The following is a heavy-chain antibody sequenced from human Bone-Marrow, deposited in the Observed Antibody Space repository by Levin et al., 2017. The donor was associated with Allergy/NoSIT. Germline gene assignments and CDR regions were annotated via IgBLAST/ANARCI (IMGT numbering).Heavy chain of an antibody. J-gene: IGHJ5*02. V-gene: IGHV1-69*13. CDR3: AQYYYDSSGYSWFDP. Sequence: ASVKVSCKASGGTFSSYAISWVRQAPGQGLEWMGGIIPIFGTANYAQKFQGRVTITADESTSTAYMELSSLRSEDTAVYYCAQYYYDSSGYSWFDPWGQGTLVTVSS. CDR2: IIPIFGTA. CDR1: GGTFSSYA. D-gene: IGHD3-22*01.